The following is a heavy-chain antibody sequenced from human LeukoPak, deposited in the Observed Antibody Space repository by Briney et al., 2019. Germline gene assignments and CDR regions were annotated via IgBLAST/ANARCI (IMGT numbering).Heavy chain of an antibody. CDR2: INHSGST. J-gene: IGHJ3*02. D-gene: IGHD3-3*02. CDR1: GGSFSGYY. Sequence: PSETLSLTCAVYGGSFSGYYWSWIRQPPGKGLEWIGEINHSGSTNYNPSLKSRVTISVDTSKNQFSLMLSSVTAADTAVYYCARDKIRGNALDIWGQGTMVTVSS. V-gene: IGHV4-34*01. CDR3: ARDKIRGNALDI.